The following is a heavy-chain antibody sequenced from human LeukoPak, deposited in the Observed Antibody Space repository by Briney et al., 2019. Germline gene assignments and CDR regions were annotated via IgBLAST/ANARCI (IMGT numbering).Heavy chain of an antibody. CDR3: VRGRKQRFLEWHNYGMDV. Sequence: SETLSLTCAVYGGSFSGYYWSWIRQPPGKGLEWIGEINHSGSTNYNPSLKSRVTIPVDTSKNQFSLKLSSVTAADTAVYYCVRGRKQRFLEWHNYGMDVWGQGTTVTVSS. D-gene: IGHD3-3*01. CDR1: GGSFSGYY. V-gene: IGHV4-34*01. CDR2: INHSGST. J-gene: IGHJ6*02.